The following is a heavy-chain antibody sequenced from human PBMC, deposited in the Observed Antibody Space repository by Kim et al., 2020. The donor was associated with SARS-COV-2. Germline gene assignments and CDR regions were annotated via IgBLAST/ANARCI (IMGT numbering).Heavy chain of an antibody. CDR2: IDPSDSYT. Sequence: GESLKISCKGSGYSFTSYWISWVRQMPGKGLEWMGRIDPSDSYTNYSPSFQGHVTISADKSISTAYLQWSSLKASDTAMYYCARQNPYSSSWYYILPETYYYGMDVWGQGTTVTVSS. D-gene: IGHD6-13*01. CDR1: GYSFTSYW. V-gene: IGHV5-10-1*01. CDR3: ARQNPYSSSWYYILPETYYYGMDV. J-gene: IGHJ6*02.